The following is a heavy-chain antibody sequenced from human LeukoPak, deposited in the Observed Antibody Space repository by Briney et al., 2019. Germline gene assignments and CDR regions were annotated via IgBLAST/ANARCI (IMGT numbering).Heavy chain of an antibody. D-gene: IGHD5-24*01. CDR1: GYTLTDYY. CDR3: ARDPWREGYYSDFDY. CDR2: INPNSGGT. V-gene: IGHV1-2*02. J-gene: IGHJ4*02. Sequence: GASVKVSCKASGYTLTDYYIHWVRQAPGQGLEWMGWINPNSGGTNYAQKFQGRVTMTRDTSISTAYMELSRLRSDDTAVYYCARDPWREGYYSDFDYWGQGTLVTVSS.